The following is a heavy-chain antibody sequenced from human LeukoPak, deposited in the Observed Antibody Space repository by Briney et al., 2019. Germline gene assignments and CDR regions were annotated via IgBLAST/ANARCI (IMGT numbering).Heavy chain of an antibody. J-gene: IGHJ2*01. Sequence: GGSLRLSCAASGFSFSSYGIHWVRQAPGKGLEWVALISYDGSIKYYADSVKGRFTISRDNSKKTVYLQMNSLRAEDRAVYYCAKDRGTVVRGVILKPGYFDLWGRGTLVTVSS. CDR2: ISYDGSIK. CDR1: GFSFSSYG. D-gene: IGHD3-10*01. CDR3: AKDRGTVVRGVILKPGYFDL. V-gene: IGHV3-30*18.